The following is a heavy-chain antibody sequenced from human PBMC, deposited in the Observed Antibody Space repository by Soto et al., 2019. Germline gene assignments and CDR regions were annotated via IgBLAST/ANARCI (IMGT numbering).Heavy chain of an antibody. D-gene: IGHD5-12*01. CDR3: ARESGGATATLDYYYFYMDV. Sequence: VQLAQSGAEVKKPGASVKVSCKTSGDSFNDYYIHWVRQAPGQGLEWMGWINPNGGATKYAQKFHCRVTVTRDKSIRTVYMELSSLRSDDTAVYYCARESGGATATLDYYYFYMDVWGKGTTVTVSS. CDR2: INPNGGAT. J-gene: IGHJ6*03. V-gene: IGHV1-2*02. CDR1: GDSFNDYY.